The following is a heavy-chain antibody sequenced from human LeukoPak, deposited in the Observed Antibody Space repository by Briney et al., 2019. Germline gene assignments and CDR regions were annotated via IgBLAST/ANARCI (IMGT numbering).Heavy chain of an antibody. Sequence: SETLSLTCTVSGVSISSSSYYWGWIRQPPGKGLEWNGSIYYSGSTYYNPSLKSRVTISVDKSKNQFSLKLSSVTAADTAVYYCARGYSSSWYLDYWGQGTLVTVSS. CDR3: ARGYSSSWYLDY. CDR1: GVSISSSSYY. J-gene: IGHJ4*02. D-gene: IGHD6-13*01. CDR2: IYYSGST. V-gene: IGHV4-39*07.